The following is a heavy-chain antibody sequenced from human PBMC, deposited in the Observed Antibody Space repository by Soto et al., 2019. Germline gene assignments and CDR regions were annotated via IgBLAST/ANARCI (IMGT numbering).Heavy chain of an antibody. V-gene: IGHV3-33*01. Sequence: GGSLRLSCAASGFTFSSYGMHWVRQAPGKGLEWVAVIWYDGSNKYYADSVKGRFTISRDNSKNTLYLQMNSLRAEDTAVYYCARVMYYYDSSGSYTLDYWGQGTLGTVSS. CDR2: IWYDGSNK. CDR1: GFTFSSYG. D-gene: IGHD3-22*01. J-gene: IGHJ4*02. CDR3: ARVMYYYDSSGSYTLDY.